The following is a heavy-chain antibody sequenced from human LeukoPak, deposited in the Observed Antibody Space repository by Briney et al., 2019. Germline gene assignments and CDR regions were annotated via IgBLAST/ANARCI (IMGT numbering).Heavy chain of an antibody. CDR1: GYSFSSYW. CDR3: GRSVGATNFDY. V-gene: IGHV5-51*01. CDR2: IYPGDSDT. Sequence: GESLQISCEGSGYSFSSYWIGWVRQMPGKGLEWMGNIYPGDSDTRYSPSFQGQVTFSADKSISTAYLQWSSLKASDTAIYYCGRSVGATNFDYWGQGTLVTVSS. J-gene: IGHJ4*02. D-gene: IGHD1-26*01.